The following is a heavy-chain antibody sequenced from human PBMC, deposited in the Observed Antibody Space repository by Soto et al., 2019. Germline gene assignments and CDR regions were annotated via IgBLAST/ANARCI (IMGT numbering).Heavy chain of an antibody. CDR2: IIPIFGTA. D-gene: IGHD5-18*01. Sequence: SVKVSCKASGGTFSSYAISWVRQAPGQGLEWMGGIIPIFGTANYAQKFQGRVTITADESTSTAYMELSSLRSEDTAVYYCARTNTAMVTGWFGPWGQGTLLTVSS. CDR3: ARTNTAMVTGWFGP. V-gene: IGHV1-69*13. CDR1: GGTFSSYA. J-gene: IGHJ5*02.